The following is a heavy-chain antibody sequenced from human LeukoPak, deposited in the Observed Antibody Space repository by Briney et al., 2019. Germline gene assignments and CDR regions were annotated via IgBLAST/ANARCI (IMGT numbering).Heavy chain of an antibody. CDR3: ARRHLRTYYDFWSGTNWFDP. CDR1: GGSFSGYY. V-gene: IGHV4-34*01. CDR2: INHSGST. J-gene: IGHJ5*02. Sequence: PSETLSLTCAVYGGSFSGYYWSWIRQPPGRGLEWIGEINHSGSTNYNPSLKSRVTISVDTSKNQFSLKLSSVTAADTAVYYCARRHLRTYYDFWSGTNWFDPWGQGTLVTVSS. D-gene: IGHD3-3*01.